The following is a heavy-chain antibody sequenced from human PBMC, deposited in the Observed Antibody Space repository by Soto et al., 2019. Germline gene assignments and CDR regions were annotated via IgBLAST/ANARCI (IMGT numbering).Heavy chain of an antibody. V-gene: IGHV3-48*01. D-gene: IGHD3-22*01. CDR3: AREGDSSGWYNWVDT. CDR1: GFTFSSYS. J-gene: IGHJ5*02. Sequence: EVQLVESGGGLVQPGGSLRLSCAASGFTFSSYSMNWVRQAPGKGLEWVSYISNSTIYYADSVKGRFTISRDNAKNALYLQMNGLRAEDTAGYYCAREGDSSGWYNWVDTWGQRTLVTVSS. CDR2: ISNSTI.